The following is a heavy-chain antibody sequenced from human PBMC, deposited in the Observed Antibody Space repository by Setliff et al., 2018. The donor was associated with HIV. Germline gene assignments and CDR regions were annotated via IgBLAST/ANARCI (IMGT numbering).Heavy chain of an antibody. D-gene: IGHD3-22*01. J-gene: IGHJ4*02. Sequence: PSETLSLTCAVSGGSISSSNWWSWVRQPPGKGLEWIGEIYHSGGTNYNPSLKSRVTISLDKSKNHFSLELRSVTAADTAVYYCARAYNVYDYRFDSSGYDYWGQGTLVTVSS. CDR2: IYHSGGT. CDR1: GGSISSSNW. CDR3: ARAYNVYDYRFDSSGYDY. V-gene: IGHV4-4*02.